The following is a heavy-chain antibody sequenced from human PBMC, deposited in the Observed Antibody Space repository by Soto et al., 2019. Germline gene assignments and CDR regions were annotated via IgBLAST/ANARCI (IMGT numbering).Heavy chain of an antibody. J-gene: IGHJ6*02. D-gene: IGHD3-10*01. CDR1: GGSISSDGNY. CDR3: ARARMVRGIIYYYGMDV. CDR2: IYYSGSH. V-gene: IGHV4-31*03. Sequence: QVQLQESGPGLVKSSQTLSLTCTVSGGSISSDGNYWSWIRQHPGKGLEWVGYIYYSGSHYYNPSLKSRVTISVDTSKNQFSLKLNSVTAADTAVYYCARARMVRGIIYYYGMDVWGQGTTVTVSS.